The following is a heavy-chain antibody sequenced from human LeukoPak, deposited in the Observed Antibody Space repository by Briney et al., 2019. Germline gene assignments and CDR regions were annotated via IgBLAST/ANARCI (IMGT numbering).Heavy chain of an antibody. J-gene: IGHJ3*02. D-gene: IGHD2-2*01. Sequence: PSGTLSLTCAVSGGSISSSNWRSWVRQPPGKGLEWIGDFYHSGSTNYNPSLKSRVPISVDKSKNQFSLKLSSVTAADTGVYYCARDPYCSSTSCYAENAFDIWGQGTMVTVSS. CDR3: ARDPYCSSTSCYAENAFDI. V-gene: IGHV4-4*02. CDR1: GGSISSSNW. CDR2: FYHSGST.